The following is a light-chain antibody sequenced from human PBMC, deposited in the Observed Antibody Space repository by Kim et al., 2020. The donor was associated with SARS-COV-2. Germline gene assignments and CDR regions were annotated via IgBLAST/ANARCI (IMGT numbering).Light chain of an antibody. CDR1: QSLQYSNGDNF. J-gene: IGKJ2*01. V-gene: IGKV2-28*01. CDR3: MQVLRAPPS. Sequence: IVMTQSPLSLTVTPGEPASISCRSAQSLQYSNGDNFLDWYVLKPGQSPQPLIFFGSNRASGVPDRFSGSASGTDFILKISRVEPEDVGVYYCMQVLRAPPSFGQGTKLEI. CDR2: FGS.